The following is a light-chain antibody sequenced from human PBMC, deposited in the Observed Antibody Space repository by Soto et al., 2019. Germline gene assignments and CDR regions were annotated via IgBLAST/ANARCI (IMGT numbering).Light chain of an antibody. J-gene: IGKJ1*01. Sequence: EIVLTQSPGTLSLSPGERATLSCRASQSVSSSYLAWYQQKPGQAPRLLIYGASSRATGIPDRFSGSGSGTDFTLTITRLDPEAFAVYYCQQYGSSPTTFGQGTKVEIK. CDR3: QQYGSSPTT. CDR2: GAS. V-gene: IGKV3-20*01. CDR1: QSVSSSY.